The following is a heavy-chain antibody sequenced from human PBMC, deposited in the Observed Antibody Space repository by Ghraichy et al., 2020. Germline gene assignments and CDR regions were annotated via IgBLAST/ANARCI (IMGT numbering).Heavy chain of an antibody. CDR1: GFRFDGYA. J-gene: IGHJ6*02. V-gene: IGHV3-43*02. CDR2: ISADSSKA. CDR3: VKECGISCSSYHFDGMDS. Sequence: GGSLRLSCAASGFRFDGYAMHWVRQLPGKGLEWVALISADSSKAYYADYVRGRFTISRDNSNKSLYLQMSSLRTEDTALYYCVKECGISCSSYHFDGMDSWGRRTTGTISS. D-gene: IGHD3-3*02.